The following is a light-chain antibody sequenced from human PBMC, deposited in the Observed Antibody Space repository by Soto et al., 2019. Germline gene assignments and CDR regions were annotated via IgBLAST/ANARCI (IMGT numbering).Light chain of an antibody. J-gene: IGLJ1*01. Sequence: QSVLTQPPSASGSPGQSVTISCTGTKIDIGVYDFVSWSQHHPGKAPRLIIYEVVQRPSGVPDRFSGSKSGNTASLTVSGLQAADEADYFCKSYAGSNTYVFXSGTKVTVL. CDR2: EVV. V-gene: IGLV2-8*01. CDR3: KSYAGSNTYV. CDR1: KIDIGVYDF.